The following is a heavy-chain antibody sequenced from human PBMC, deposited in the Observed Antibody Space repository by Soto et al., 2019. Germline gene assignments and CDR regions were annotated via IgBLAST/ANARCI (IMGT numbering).Heavy chain of an antibody. Sequence: LSLTCAVYGGSFSGYYWSWIRQPPGKGLEWIGEINHNGSTNYNPSLKSRVTISVDTSKNQFSLRLSSVAAADTAVYYCATYSSADYWGQGTLVTVSS. D-gene: IGHD5-18*01. J-gene: IGHJ4*02. V-gene: IGHV4-34*01. CDR1: GGSFSGYY. CDR2: INHNGST. CDR3: ATYSSADY.